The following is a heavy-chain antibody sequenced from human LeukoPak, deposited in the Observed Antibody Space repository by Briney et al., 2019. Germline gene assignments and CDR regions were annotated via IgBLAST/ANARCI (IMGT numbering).Heavy chain of an antibody. CDR1: GFTISGHT. CDR3: VRDRGYSTFDY. D-gene: IGHD4-23*01. Sequence: GGSLRLSCGVSGFTISGHTLHWVRQAPGKGLEWVSSISSGGNYIHYADSVKGRFTISRDDANNSLYLRMNSLRVDDTAVYYCVRDRGYSTFDYWGQGTLVIVSS. J-gene: IGHJ4*02. V-gene: IGHV3-21*03. CDR2: ISSGGNYI.